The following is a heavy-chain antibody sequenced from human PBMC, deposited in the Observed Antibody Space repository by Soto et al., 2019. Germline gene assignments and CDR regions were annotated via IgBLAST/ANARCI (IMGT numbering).Heavy chain of an antibody. CDR1: GFTFSSYA. J-gene: IGHJ5*02. V-gene: IGHV3-23*01. D-gene: IGHD3-22*01. CDR2: ISGSGGST. CDR3: AKDLSYYYDSSGYFDP. Sequence: GSLRLSCAASGFTFSSYAMSWVRQAPGKGLEWVSAISGSGGSTYYADSVKGRFTISRDNSKNTLYLQMNSLRAEDTAVYYCAKDLSYYYDSSGYFDPWGPVILFTFSS.